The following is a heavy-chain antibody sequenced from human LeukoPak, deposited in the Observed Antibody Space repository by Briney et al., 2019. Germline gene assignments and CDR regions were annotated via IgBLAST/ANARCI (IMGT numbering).Heavy chain of an antibody. Sequence: GGSLRLSCAASGFTFTSYGMHWVRQAPGKGLEWVAVVWFDGTKKYYEDSVKGRFTISRDNSKNTLYLEMNSLRAEDTAVYYCARGWSIGYPLTKVPGFDPWGQGTLVTVSS. J-gene: IGHJ5*02. CDR3: ARGWSIGYPLTKVPGFDP. CDR1: GFTFTSYG. D-gene: IGHD4/OR15-4a*01. V-gene: IGHV3-33*01. CDR2: VWFDGTKK.